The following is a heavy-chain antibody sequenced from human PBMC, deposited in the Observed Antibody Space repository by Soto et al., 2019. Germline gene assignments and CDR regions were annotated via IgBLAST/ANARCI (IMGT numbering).Heavy chain of an antibody. D-gene: IGHD3-10*01. CDR1: GGSISSGGYS. CDR2: IYYSGST. J-gene: IGHJ4*02. CDR3: ARDQYGSGVAHY. Sequence: SETLSLTCAVSGGSISSGGYSWSWIRQPPGKGLEWIGYIYYSGSTNYNPSLKSRVTISVDTSKNQFSLKLSSVTAADTAVYYCARDQYGSGVAHYWGQGTLVTVSS. V-gene: IGHV4-61*08.